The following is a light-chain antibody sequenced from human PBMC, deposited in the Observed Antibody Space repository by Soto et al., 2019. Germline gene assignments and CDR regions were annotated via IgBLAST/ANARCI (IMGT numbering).Light chain of an antibody. CDR1: SSNIGNNY. CDR2: ENN. V-gene: IGLV1-51*02. CDR3: GTWDSSLSAVV. J-gene: IGLJ2*01. Sequence: QSVLTQSPSVSAAPGQKVTISCSGSSSNIGNNYVSWYQQLPGTAPKLLIYENNKRPSGIPDRFSGSKSGTSATLGITGLQTGDEADYYCGTWDSSLSAVVFGGGTKLTVL.